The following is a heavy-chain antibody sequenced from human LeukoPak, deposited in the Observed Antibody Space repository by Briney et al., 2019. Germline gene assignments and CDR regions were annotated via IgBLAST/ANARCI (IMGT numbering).Heavy chain of an antibody. CDR2: ISSSGSTI. Sequence: PGGSLRLSCAASGFTFSSYAMSWVRQAPGKGLEWVSAISSSGSTIYYADSVKGRFTISRDNAKNSLYLQMNSLRAEDTAVYYCARVRCSSTSCCRGDYWGQGTLVTVSS. V-gene: IGHV3-21*04. J-gene: IGHJ4*02. D-gene: IGHD2-2*01. CDR3: ARVRCSSTSCCRGDY. CDR1: GFTFSSYA.